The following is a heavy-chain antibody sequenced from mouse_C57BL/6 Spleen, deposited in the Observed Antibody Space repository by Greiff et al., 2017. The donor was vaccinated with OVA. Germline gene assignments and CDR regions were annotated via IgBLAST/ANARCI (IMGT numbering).Heavy chain of an antibody. J-gene: IGHJ3*01. CDR2: ISSGSSTI. CDR1: GFTFSDYG. Sequence: EVQLQESGGGLVKPGGSLKLSCAASGFTFSDYGMHWVRQAPEKGLEWVAYISSGSSTIYYADTVKGRFTISRDNAKNTLFLQMTSLRSEDTAMYYCARGRITTVVAPAYWGQGTLVTVSA. CDR3: ARGRITTVVAPAY. D-gene: IGHD1-1*01. V-gene: IGHV5-17*01.